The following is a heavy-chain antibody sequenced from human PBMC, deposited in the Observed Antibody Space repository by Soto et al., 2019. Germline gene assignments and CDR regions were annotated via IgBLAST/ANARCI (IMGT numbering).Heavy chain of an antibody. Sequence: GESLKISCKASGYSFTTYWIAWVRQMPGKGLEWMGIICPGDSDTRYSPSFQGQVTISADKSISTAYLQWSSLRASDTAMYYCARGSSSWYLNWFDPWGQGTLVTVSS. J-gene: IGHJ5*02. V-gene: IGHV5-51*01. D-gene: IGHD6-13*01. CDR2: ICPGDSDT. CDR3: ARGSSSWYLNWFDP. CDR1: GYSFTTYW.